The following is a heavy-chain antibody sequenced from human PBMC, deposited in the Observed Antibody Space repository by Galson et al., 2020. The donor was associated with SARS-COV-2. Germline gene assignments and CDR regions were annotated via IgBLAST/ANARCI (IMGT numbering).Heavy chain of an antibody. CDR1: GASISSGGYS. D-gene: IGHD4-17*01. V-gene: IGHV4-30-2*01. Sequence: SQTLSLTCAVSGASISSGGYSWSWIRQPPGKGLAWIGYISHSGSTYYNPSLKSRITISVDRSKNQFSLKLSSVTAADTAVYYCARFHYGEYAPEAFDIWGQGTKVTVSS. J-gene: IGHJ3*02. CDR3: ARFHYGEYAPEAFDI. CDR2: ISHSGST.